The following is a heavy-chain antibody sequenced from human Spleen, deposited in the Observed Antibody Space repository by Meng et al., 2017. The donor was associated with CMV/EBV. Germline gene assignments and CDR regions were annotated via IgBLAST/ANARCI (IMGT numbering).Heavy chain of an antibody. CDR2: FYYSGNT. CDR3: ARVRRNGYSGYGYYYYGMGV. Sequence: SETLSLTCSVSGGSIRSSSYYWGWIRQPPGKGLEWIGSFYYSGNTYYNPSLKSRVTISVDTSKNQFSLKLSSVTAADTAVYYCARVRRNGYSGYGYYYYGMGVWGQGTTVTVSS. CDR1: GGSIRSSSYY. V-gene: IGHV4-39*07. D-gene: IGHD5-12*01. J-gene: IGHJ6*02.